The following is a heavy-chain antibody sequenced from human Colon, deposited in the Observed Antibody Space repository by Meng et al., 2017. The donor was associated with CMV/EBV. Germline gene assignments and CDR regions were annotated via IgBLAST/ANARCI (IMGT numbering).Heavy chain of an antibody. J-gene: IGHJ4*02. Sequence: QVHWVGFGGGVVQPGGSLRLSCVVSGFTFSSYGMHWVRQVPGKGLEWAAFMTYDGGKEYYADSVQGRFTISRDNFKNTLYLQMNSLRAEDTAIYYCAKFRETKRDYWGQGTLVTVSS. V-gene: IGHV3-30*02. CDR3: AKFRETKRDY. CDR1: GFTFSSYG. CDR2: MTYDGGKE. D-gene: IGHD1-7*01.